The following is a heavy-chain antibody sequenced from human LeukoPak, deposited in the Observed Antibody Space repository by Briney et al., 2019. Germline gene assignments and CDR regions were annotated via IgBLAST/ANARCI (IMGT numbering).Heavy chain of an antibody. CDR1: GFTVSSNY. CDR2: IFTGGTT. CDR3: ARGYSSSWYD. V-gene: IGHV3-53*01. J-gene: IGHJ4*02. Sequence: GGSLRLSCAASGFTVSSNYVSWVRQVPGKGLELVSVIFTGGTTYDADSVRDRITISRDNSKNTLFLQMNSLRAEDTAMYYCARGYSSSWYDWGQGTLVTVSS. D-gene: IGHD6-13*01.